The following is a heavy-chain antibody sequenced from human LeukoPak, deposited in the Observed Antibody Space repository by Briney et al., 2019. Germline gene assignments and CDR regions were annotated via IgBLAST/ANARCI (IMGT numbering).Heavy chain of an antibody. J-gene: IGHJ4*02. CDR2: IVVASGNT. V-gene: IGHV1-58*02. CDR1: GFTFTNSA. CDR3: AAAPIEMQQRGFDY. Sequence: SVKVSFKASGFTFTNSAMQWVRQARGQRLEWIGWIVVASGNTKYAQKFQERVTITRDMSTSTAYMELSSLRPEDTAVYYCAAAPIEMQQRGFDYWGQGTLVTVSS. D-gene: IGHD5-24*01.